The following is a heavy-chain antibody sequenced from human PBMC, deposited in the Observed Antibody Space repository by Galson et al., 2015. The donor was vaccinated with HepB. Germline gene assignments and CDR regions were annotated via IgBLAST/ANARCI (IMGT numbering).Heavy chain of an antibody. J-gene: IGHJ6*02. CDR1: GFTFNTYS. D-gene: IGHD2-21*02. V-gene: IGHV3-48*02. Sequence: SLRLSCAASGFTFNTYSMNWVRQAPGKGLEWVSYISSGSSTIYYADSVKGRFTISRDNAKNSLYLQMNSLRDEDTAVYYCARGGVTTRVLHFYGMDVWGQGTTVTVSS. CDR3: ARGGVTTRVLHFYGMDV. CDR2: ISSGSSTI.